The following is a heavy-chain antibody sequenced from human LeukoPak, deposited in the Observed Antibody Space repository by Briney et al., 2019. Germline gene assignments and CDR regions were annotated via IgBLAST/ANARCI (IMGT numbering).Heavy chain of an antibody. J-gene: IGHJ4*02. Sequence: GASVKVSCKASGFTFTCHYMHWVRQAPGQGLEWMGWINPNSGGTDYAQKFQGRVTMTRDTSISTAYMELTRLRSDDTAVYYCARKAYDTSGSFDYWGQGTLVTVSS. D-gene: IGHD3-22*01. CDR3: ARKAYDTSGSFDY. CDR2: INPNSGGT. CDR1: GFTFTCHY. V-gene: IGHV1-2*02.